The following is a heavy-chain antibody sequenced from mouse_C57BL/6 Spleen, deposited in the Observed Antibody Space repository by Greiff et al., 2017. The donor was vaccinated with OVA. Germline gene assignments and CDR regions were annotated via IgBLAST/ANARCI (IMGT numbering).Heavy chain of an antibody. Sequence: EVQLVESGPELVKPGASVKMSCKASGYTFTDYNMHWVKQSHGKSLEWIGYINPNNGGTSYNQKFKGKATLTVNKSSSTAYMELRSLTSEDSAVYYCARETYYYGSSFAYWGQGTLVTVSA. CDR1: GYTFTDYN. D-gene: IGHD1-1*01. CDR2: INPNNGGT. V-gene: IGHV1-22*01. CDR3: ARETYYYGSSFAY. J-gene: IGHJ3*01.